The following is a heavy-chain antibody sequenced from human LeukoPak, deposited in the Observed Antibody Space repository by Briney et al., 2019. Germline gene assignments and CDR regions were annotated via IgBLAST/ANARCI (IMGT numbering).Heavy chain of an antibody. CDR3: ARDAKRGYSYGHGSIDY. V-gene: IGHV3-23*01. J-gene: IGHJ4*02. CDR2: ISGSGGST. D-gene: IGHD5-18*01. CDR1: GFTFSSYG. Sequence: PGGTLRLSCAASGFTFSSYGMSWVRQAPGKGLEWVSAISGSGGSTYYADSVKGRFTISRDNAKNSLYLQMNSLRAEDTAVYYCARDAKRGYSYGHGSIDYWGQGTLVTVSS.